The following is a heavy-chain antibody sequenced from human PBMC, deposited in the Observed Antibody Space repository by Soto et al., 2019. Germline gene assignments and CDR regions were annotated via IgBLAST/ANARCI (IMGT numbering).Heavy chain of an antibody. V-gene: IGHV4-34*01. J-gene: IGHJ4*02. CDR1: GGSFSGYY. Sequence: QVQLQQWGAGLLKPSETLSLTCAVYGGSFSGYYWSWIRQPPGKGLEWIGEINHSGSTNYNPSLKSRVTISVDTSENQFSLKLSSVTAADTAVYYCARRDGYNKVRTFDYWGQGTLVTVSS. D-gene: IGHD5-12*01. CDR2: INHSGST. CDR3: ARRDGYNKVRTFDY.